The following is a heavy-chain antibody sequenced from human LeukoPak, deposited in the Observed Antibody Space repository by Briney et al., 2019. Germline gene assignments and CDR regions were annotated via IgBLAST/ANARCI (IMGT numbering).Heavy chain of an antibody. CDR2: MNPNSGNT. CDR1: GYTFTSYD. CDR3: ATDSSSSDTNAFDI. J-gene: IGHJ3*02. D-gene: IGHD6-6*01. Sequence: VASVKVSCKASGYTFTSYDIDWVRQATGQGLEWMGWMNPNSGNTGYAQKFQGRVTITRSTSISTAYTELSSLRSEDTAVYYCATDSSSSDTNAFDIWGQGTMVTVSS. V-gene: IGHV1-8*03.